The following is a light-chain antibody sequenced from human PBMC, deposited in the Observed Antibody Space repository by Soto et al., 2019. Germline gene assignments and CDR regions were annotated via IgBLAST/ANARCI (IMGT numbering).Light chain of an antibody. J-gene: IGKJ1*01. V-gene: IGKV1-5*03. Sequence: DILMTQSPSTLSASVGDTVAITCRASQTISSWVAWYQQKPGRAPKLLIYKASTLKSGVPSRFSGSGSGTEFTLTISSLQPDDFATYYCQHYNGYSRTFGQGTKVDIK. CDR1: QTISSW. CDR2: KAS. CDR3: QHYNGYSRT.